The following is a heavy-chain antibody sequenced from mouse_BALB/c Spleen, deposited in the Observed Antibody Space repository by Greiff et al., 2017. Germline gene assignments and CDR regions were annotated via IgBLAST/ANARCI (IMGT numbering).Heavy chain of an antibody. CDR2: ISYSGST. CDR1: GYSITSDYA. J-gene: IGHJ2*01. D-gene: IGHD1-1*01. Sequence: EVMLVESGPGLVKPSQSLSLTCTVTGYSITSDYAWNWIRQFPGNKLEWMGYISYSGSTSYNPSLKSRISITRDTSKNQFFLQLNSVTTEDTATYYCARELDGSSGYWGQGTTLTVSS. V-gene: IGHV3-2*02. CDR3: ARELDGSSGY.